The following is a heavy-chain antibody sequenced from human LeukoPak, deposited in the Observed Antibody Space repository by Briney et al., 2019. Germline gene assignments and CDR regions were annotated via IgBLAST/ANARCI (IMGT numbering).Heavy chain of an antibody. CDR3: ARDTAGWFGELYRGSYYYYGMDV. D-gene: IGHD3-10*01. CDR2: IYSGGST. Sequence: GGSLRLSCAASGFTVSSNYMSWVRQAPGKGLEWVSVIYSGGSTYYADSVKGRFTISRDNSKNTLYLQMNSLRAEDTAVYYCARDTAGWFGELYRGSYYYYGMDVWGQGTTVTVSS. V-gene: IGHV3-66*01. CDR1: GFTVSSNY. J-gene: IGHJ6*02.